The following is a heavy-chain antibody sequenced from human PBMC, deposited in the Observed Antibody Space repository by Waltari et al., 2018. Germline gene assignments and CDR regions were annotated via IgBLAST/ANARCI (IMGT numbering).Heavy chain of an antibody. Sequence: QVQLQESGPGPVKPSQTLSLTCTVSGGSISSGDYYWSWIRQPPGKGLAWIGYIYYSGSTYYDPSLKSRVTISVDTSKNQFSLKLSSVTAADTAVYYCARASTTIFAAPDYWGQGTLVTVSS. D-gene: IGHD3-3*01. CDR3: ARASTTIFAAPDY. J-gene: IGHJ4*02. V-gene: IGHV4-30-4*08. CDR1: GGSISSGDYY. CDR2: IYYSGST.